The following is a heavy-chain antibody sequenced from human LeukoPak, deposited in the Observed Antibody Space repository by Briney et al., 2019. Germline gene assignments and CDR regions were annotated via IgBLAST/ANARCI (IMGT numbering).Heavy chain of an antibody. CDR1: GFTFSSYA. CDR3: ARVAVTIYYYYYGMDV. Sequence: GRSLRLSCAASGFTFSSYAMHWVRQAPGEGLEWVAVISYDGSNKYYADSVKGRFTISRDNSKNTLYLQMNSLRAEDTAAYYCARVAVTIYYYYYGMDVWGKGTTVTVSS. CDR2: ISYDGSNK. J-gene: IGHJ6*04. D-gene: IGHD6-19*01. V-gene: IGHV3-30*04.